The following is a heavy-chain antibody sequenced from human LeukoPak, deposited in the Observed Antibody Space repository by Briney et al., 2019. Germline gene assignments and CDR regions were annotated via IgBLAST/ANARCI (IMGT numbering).Heavy chain of an antibody. D-gene: IGHD3-22*01. V-gene: IGHV3-21*04. J-gene: IGHJ4*02. CDR2: ICSSSSYK. CDR1: GFTFSSYS. CDR3: ARDIYYYDSSGYSLY. Sequence: PGGSLRLSCAASGFTFSSYSMNWVRPAAGRGREWVSSICSSSSYKYYADSVKGRFTISRDNAKNSLYLQMNSLRAEDTAVYYCARDIYYYDSSGYSLYWGQGTLVTVSS.